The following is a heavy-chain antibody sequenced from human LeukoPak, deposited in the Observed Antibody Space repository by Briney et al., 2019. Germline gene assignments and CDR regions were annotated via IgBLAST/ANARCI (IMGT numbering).Heavy chain of an antibody. CDR3: ASAPNENYFDF. V-gene: IGHV3-7*01. CDR2: INQDGSAK. Sequence: TGGSLRLSCAASGFTFSSYWMSWVRQAPGKGLEWVANINQDGSAKDYGGSVEGRFTISRDNAKNSLYLQMNSLTAEDTAVYFCASAPNENYFDFWGQGTLVTVSS. CDR1: GFTFSSYW. J-gene: IGHJ4*02.